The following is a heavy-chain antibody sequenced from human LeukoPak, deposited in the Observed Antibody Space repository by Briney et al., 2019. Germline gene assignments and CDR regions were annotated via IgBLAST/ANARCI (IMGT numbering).Heavy chain of an antibody. CDR2: INAGNGNT. D-gene: IGHD3-22*01. CDR1: GYTFTSYA. J-gene: IGHJ4*02. CDR3: ARVGGYYYVGDY. Sequence: ASVKVSCKASGYTFTSYAMHWVRQAPGQRLEWMGWINAGNGNTKHSQKFQGRVTITRDTSASTAYMELSSLRSEDTAVYYCARVGGYYYVGDYWGQGALVTVSS. V-gene: IGHV1-3*01.